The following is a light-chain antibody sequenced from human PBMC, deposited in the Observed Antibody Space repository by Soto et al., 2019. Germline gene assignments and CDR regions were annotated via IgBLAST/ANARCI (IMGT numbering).Light chain of an antibody. CDR3: SSYTTSSSWG. V-gene: IGLV2-14*01. CDR2: EVS. J-gene: IGLJ3*02. Sequence: QSALTQPASVSGSPGQSITISCTGTSSDVGGYNYVSWYQQFPGRAPTLVIYEVSNRPPGISNRFSGSKSGNTASLTISGLQTEDEADYYCSSYTTSSSWGFGGGTKLTVL. CDR1: SSDVGGYNY.